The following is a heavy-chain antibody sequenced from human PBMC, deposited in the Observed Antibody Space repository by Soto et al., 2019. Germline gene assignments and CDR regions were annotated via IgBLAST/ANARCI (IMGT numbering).Heavy chain of an antibody. CDR1: GCTVTSYG. CDR3: ATDIVGAPFDY. CDR2: ISAYNGNT. V-gene: IGHV1-18*04. Sequence: AVKVSCKASGCTVTSYGISWVRQAPGQGLEWMGWISAYNGNTNYAQKLQGRVTMSTDTSTSPAYMELRSLSSDDPAVYYCATDIVGAPFDYCRRGTLVTFSS. D-gene: IGHD1-26*01. J-gene: IGHJ4*02.